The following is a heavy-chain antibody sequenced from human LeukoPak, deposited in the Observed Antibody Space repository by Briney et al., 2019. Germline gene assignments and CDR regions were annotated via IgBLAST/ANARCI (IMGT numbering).Heavy chain of an antibody. CDR3: ARTIVGATRGRRYFDY. Sequence: PSETLSLTCAVYGESFSGYYWTWIRQPPGKGLEWIGEINHSGSTNYNPSLKSRVTISVDTSKNQFSLKLSSVAAADTAVYYCARTIVGATRGRRYFDYWGQGTLVTVSS. V-gene: IGHV4-34*01. D-gene: IGHD1-26*01. CDR2: INHSGST. J-gene: IGHJ4*02. CDR1: GESFSGYY.